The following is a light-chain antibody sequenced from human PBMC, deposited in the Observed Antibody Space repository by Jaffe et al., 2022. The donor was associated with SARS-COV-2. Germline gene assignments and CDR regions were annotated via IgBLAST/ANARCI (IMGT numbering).Light chain of an antibody. CDR1: SSNIESNY. CDR3: ETWDDSLSALI. CDR2: RNN. V-gene: IGLV1-47*01. Sequence: QSVLTQPPSASATPGQRVTISCSGSSSNIESNYVYWYQQLPGTAPKLLIYRNNQRPSGVPDRFSGSKSGTSASLAISGLRSEDEADYYCETWDDSLSALIFGTGTKVTVL. J-gene: IGLJ1*01.